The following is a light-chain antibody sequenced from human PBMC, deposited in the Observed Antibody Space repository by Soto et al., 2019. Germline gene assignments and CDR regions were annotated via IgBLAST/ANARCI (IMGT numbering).Light chain of an antibody. J-gene: IGLJ2*01. Sequence: QSALTQPPSASRSPGQSVTISCTGTSSDVGGYNYVSWYQQHPGKAPKLMIYEVSKRPSGVPDRFSGSKSGNTASLTVSGLQAEDEADYYCSSYAGSNTYVVFGGGTQLTVL. V-gene: IGLV2-8*02. CDR3: SSYAGSNTYVV. CDR2: EVS. CDR1: SSDVGGYNY.